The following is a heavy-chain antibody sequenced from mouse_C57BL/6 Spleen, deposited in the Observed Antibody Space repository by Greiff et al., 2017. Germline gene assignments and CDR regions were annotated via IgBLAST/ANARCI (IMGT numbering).Heavy chain of an antibody. D-gene: IGHD2-3*01. CDR3: ARDGYYWFAY. J-gene: IGHJ3*01. CDR1: GFTFSDYG. Sequence: EVNLVESGGGLVKPGGSLKLSCAASGFTFSDYGMHWVRQAPEKGLGWVAYSSSGSSTIYYADTVKGRFNISRDNAKNTLFLQMTSLRSEDTAMYYCARDGYYWFAYWGQGTLVTVSA. V-gene: IGHV5-17*01. CDR2: SSSGSSTI.